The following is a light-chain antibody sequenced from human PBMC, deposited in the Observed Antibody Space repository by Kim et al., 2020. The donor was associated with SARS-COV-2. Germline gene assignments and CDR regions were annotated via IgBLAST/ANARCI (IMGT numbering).Light chain of an antibody. J-gene: IGLJ2*01. CDR2: RNN. CDR3: ASWDDSLSGRV. Sequence: GQRVTSSCSGRRSNIGSNYVYWYQQLPGTAPKLLIFRNNQRPSGVPDRFSGSKSGTSASLAISGLRSEDEADYYCASWDDSLSGRVFGGGTQLTVL. V-gene: IGLV1-47*01. CDR1: RSNIGSNY.